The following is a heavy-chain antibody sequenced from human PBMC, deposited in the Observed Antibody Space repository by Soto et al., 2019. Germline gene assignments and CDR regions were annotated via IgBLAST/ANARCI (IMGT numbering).Heavy chain of an antibody. Sequence: GGSLRLSCAASGFTFSSYAMSWVRQAPGKGLEWVSAISGSGGSTYYADSVKGRFTISRDNSKNTLYLQMNSLRAEDTAVYYCAKDGPGPITMVRGSGKNWGQGTLVTVSS. J-gene: IGHJ4*02. D-gene: IGHD3-10*01. CDR2: ISGSGGST. CDR1: GFTFSSYA. V-gene: IGHV3-23*01. CDR3: AKDGPGPITMVRGSGKN.